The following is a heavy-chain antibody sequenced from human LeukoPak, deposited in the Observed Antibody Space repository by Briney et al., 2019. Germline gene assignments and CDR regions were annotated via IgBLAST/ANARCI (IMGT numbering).Heavy chain of an antibody. Sequence: SETLSLTCAVYGGSFSGYYWSWIRQPPGKGLEWIGEINHSGSTNYNPSLKSRITISIDTSKNHFSLKLSSVTAADTAVYYCARLGAGPTYYDFWSGYSSFYFDYWGQGTLVTVSS. J-gene: IGHJ4*02. CDR3: ARLGAGPTYYDFWSGYSSFYFDY. CDR2: INHSGST. V-gene: IGHV4-34*01. D-gene: IGHD3-3*01. CDR1: GGSFSGYY.